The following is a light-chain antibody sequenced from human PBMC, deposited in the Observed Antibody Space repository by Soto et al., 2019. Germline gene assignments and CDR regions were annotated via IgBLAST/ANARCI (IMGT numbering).Light chain of an antibody. CDR3: QQYNYLPWT. V-gene: IGKV3-15*01. CDR1: QSVSSN. J-gene: IGKJ1*01. CDR2: GAS. Sequence: EIVMTQSPATLSVSPGERATLSCRASQSVSSNLAWYQQKPGQAPRLLIYGASTRATGVPARFSGSGSGTEFTLTNSSPQSENFASYYRQQYNYLPWTFGQGTKVEIK.